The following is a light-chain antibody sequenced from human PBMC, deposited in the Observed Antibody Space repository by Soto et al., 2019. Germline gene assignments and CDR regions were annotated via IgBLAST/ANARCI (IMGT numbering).Light chain of an antibody. CDR2: DVS. CDR1: SSDDGDYNY. Sequence: QSALTQPASVSGSPGQSITISCTATSSDDGDYNYVSWYQQHPGKAPKLMIYDVSIRPSGVSDRFSGSKSGNTASLTISGLQAEDEADYYCGSYTSSSTPNWVFGGGTKLTVL. J-gene: IGLJ3*02. CDR3: GSYTSSSTPNWV. V-gene: IGLV2-14*01.